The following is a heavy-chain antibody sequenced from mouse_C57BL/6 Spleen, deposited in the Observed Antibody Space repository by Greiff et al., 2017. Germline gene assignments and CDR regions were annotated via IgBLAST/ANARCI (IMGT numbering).Heavy chain of an antibody. Sequence: DVQLQESGAELVKPGASVKLSCTASGFNIKDYYMHWVKQRTEQGLEWIGRIDPEDGETKYAPKFQGKATITADTSSNTAYLQLSSLTSEDTAVYYCARYRNYGSSQAWFAYWGQGTLVTVSA. V-gene: IGHV14-2*01. CDR1: GFNIKDYY. J-gene: IGHJ3*01. CDR2: IDPEDGET. CDR3: ARYRNYGSSQAWFAY. D-gene: IGHD1-1*01.